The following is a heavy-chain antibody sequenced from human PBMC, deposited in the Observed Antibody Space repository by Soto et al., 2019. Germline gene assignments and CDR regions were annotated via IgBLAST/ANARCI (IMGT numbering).Heavy chain of an antibody. V-gene: IGHV1-8*01. D-gene: IGHD3-10*01. Sequence: GASVKVSCKTSGYTLTSSDIHWVRQAPGQGLEWMGWMNPNSGSAGFARKFQGRVTMTRNASINTAYMELNSLRFEDAAVYYCAKDGVVRGVIVFFDQWGQGTLVTVSS. CDR3: AKDGVVRGVIVFFDQ. J-gene: IGHJ5*02. CDR1: GYTLTSSD. CDR2: MNPNSGSA.